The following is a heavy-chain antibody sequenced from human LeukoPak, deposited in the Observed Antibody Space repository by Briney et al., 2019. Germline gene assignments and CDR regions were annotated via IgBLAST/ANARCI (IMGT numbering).Heavy chain of an antibody. CDR3: ARLWDSSSSPDY. D-gene: IGHD6-6*01. Sequence: PSETLSLTCTVSGGSISSYYWTRIRQPPGKGLGLEWIGYIYYSGGTNYNPSLKSRVTISIDTSKNQVSLKLSSVTAADTAVYYCARLWDSSSSPDYWGQGTLVTVSS. V-gene: IGHV4-59*08. J-gene: IGHJ4*02. CDR2: IYYSGGT. CDR1: GGSISSYY.